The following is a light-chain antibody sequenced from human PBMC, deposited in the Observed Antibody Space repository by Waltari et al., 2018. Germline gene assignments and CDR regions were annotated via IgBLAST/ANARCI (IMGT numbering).Light chain of an antibody. CDR3: QQRSNWLT. CDR1: QSVRSY. CDR2: DAS. V-gene: IGKV3-11*01. Sequence: EIVLTQSPATLSLSPGERATLSCRASQSVRSYLAWYQQKPGQAPRLLIYDASNRATGIPAGFSGSGSGTDFTLTISSLEPEDFAVYYCQQRSNWLTFGGGTKVEIK. J-gene: IGKJ4*01.